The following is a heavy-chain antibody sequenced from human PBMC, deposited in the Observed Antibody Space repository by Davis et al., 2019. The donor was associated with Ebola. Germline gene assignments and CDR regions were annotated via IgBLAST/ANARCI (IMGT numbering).Heavy chain of an antibody. CDR2: ISGSGGST. Sequence: GGSLKISCAASGFTFSSYAMSWVRQAPGKGLEWVSAISGSGGSTYYADSVKGRFTISRDNSKNTLYLQMNSLRAEDTAVYYCARDSLAIRGVVPAAHYGMDVWGQGTTVTVSS. CDR1: GFTFSSYA. J-gene: IGHJ6*02. CDR3: ARDSLAIRGVVPAAHYGMDV. V-gene: IGHV3-23*01. D-gene: IGHD2-2*01.